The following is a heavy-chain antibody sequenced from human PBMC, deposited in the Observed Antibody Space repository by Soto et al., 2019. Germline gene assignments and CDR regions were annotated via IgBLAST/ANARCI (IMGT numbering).Heavy chain of an antibody. CDR2: INPNSGGT. Sequence: QVQLVQSGAEVKKPGASVKVSCKASGYTFTGYYMHWVRQAPGQGLEWMGWINPNSGGTNYAQKFQGRVTMTRDTSISTAYMEMSRLRSDDTVVYYCARDGDCSGGCGFGGMDFWGQGTKVTVSS. J-gene: IGHJ6*02. CDR3: ARDGDCSGGCGFGGMDF. CDR1: GYTFTGYY. D-gene: IGHD2-15*01. V-gene: IGHV1-2*02.